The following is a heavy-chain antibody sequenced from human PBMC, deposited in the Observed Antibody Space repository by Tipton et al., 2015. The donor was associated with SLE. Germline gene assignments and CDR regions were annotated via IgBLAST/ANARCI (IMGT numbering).Heavy chain of an antibody. V-gene: IGHV3-23*01. D-gene: IGHD3-3*01. CDR1: GFTFNNNA. J-gene: IGHJ3*01. CDR2: ITGSGDYT. CDR3: AKAGFFSGYYDAFDV. Sequence: SLRLSCAASGFTFNNNAMTWVRQAPGKGLDWVSSITGSGDYTHYADSVKGRFTFSRDNSKNTLSLQMNSLRAEDTAVYFCAKAGFFSGYYDAFDVWGQGTLVTVSS.